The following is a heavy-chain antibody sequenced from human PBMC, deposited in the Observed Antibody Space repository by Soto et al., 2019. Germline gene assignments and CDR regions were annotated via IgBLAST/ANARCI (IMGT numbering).Heavy chain of an antibody. CDR1: GYTFTSYG. D-gene: IGHD2-2*01. Sequence: ASVKVSCKASGYTFTSYGISWVRQAPGQGLEWMGWISAYNGSTNYAQKLQGRVTMTSDTSTSTAYMELRSLRSDDTAVYYCARVRTYIVVVPVDAFDIWGQGTMVTVSS. V-gene: IGHV1-18*01. J-gene: IGHJ3*02. CDR3: ARVRTYIVVVPVDAFDI. CDR2: ISAYNGST.